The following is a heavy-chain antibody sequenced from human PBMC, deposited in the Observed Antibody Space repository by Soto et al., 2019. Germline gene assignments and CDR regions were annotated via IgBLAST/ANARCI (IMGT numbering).Heavy chain of an antibody. CDR2: IYYSGST. CDR3: AGSKTGYSSGWEFDY. V-gene: IGHV4-39*01. CDR1: GGSISSSSYC. J-gene: IGHJ4*02. Sequence: QLQLQESGPGLVKPSETLSLTCTVSGGSISSSSYCWGWIRQPPGKGLEWIGSIYYSGSTYYNPSLKSRVTISVDTSKNQFSLKLSSVTAADTAVYYCAGSKTGYSSGWEFDYWGQGTLVTVSS. D-gene: IGHD6-19*01.